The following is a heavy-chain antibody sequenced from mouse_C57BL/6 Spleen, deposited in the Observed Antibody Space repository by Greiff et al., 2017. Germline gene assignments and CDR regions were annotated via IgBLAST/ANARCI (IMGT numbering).Heavy chain of an antibody. CDR1: GYTFTSYW. Sequence: VQLQQSGAELVKPGASVKMSCKASGYTFTSYWITWVKQRPGQGLEWIGDIYPGSGSTNYNEKFKSKDTLTVDTSSSTAYMQLSSLTSEYSAVYYCASYYDGSSYGAYWGQGTTLTVSS. D-gene: IGHD1-1*01. V-gene: IGHV1-55*01. CDR2: IYPGSGST. J-gene: IGHJ2*01. CDR3: ASYYDGSSYGAY.